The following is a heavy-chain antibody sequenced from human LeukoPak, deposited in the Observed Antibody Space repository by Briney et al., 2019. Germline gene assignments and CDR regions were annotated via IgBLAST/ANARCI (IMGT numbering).Heavy chain of an antibody. CDR1: GDSVSSNSAA. Sequence: SRTLSLTCAISGDSVSSNSAAWNWIRLSPSRGLEWLGRTYYRSKWFYDYAVSVRGRITINPDTSKNQFSLQLNSVTPEDTAVYYCARGLWFGELLGGYYYYIDVWGKGTTVTVSS. V-gene: IGHV6-1*01. D-gene: IGHD3-10*01. CDR3: ARGLWFGELLGGYYYYIDV. CDR2: TYYRSKWFY. J-gene: IGHJ6*03.